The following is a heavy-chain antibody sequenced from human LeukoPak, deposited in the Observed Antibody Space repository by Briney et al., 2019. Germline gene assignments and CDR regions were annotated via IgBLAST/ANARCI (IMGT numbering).Heavy chain of an antibody. CDR1: GFSISTYW. V-gene: IGHV3-74*01. J-gene: IGHJ6*03. CDR2: TNPDGSTT. CDR3: AKDKGRRQADYYMDV. Sequence: GGSLRLSCAASGFSISTYWIHWVRQAPGKGLVWVSRTNPDGSTTYYADSVKGRITISRDNAKNSLYLQMNSLRAEDMALYYCAKDKGRRQADYYMDVWGKGTTVTVSS.